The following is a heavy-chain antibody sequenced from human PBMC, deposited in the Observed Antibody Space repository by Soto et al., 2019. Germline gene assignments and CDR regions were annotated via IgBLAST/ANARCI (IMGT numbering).Heavy chain of an antibody. V-gene: IGHV1-69*13. CDR3: ARNVDVVATAYYYYAMDV. CDR2: IIPIFGTA. Sequence: GASVKVSCKASGGTFSSYSISWVRQSPVQGLEWMGGIIPIFGTANYAQKFQGRVTITADESTSTAYMELSSLRSEDTAVYYCARNVDVVATAYYYYAMDVWGRGTTVTVSS. CDR1: GGTFSSYS. D-gene: IGHD5-12*01. J-gene: IGHJ6*02.